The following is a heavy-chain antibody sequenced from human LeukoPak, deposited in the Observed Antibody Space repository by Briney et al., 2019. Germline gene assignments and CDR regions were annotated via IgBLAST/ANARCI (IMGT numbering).Heavy chain of an antibody. CDR1: GFIFDNYA. J-gene: IGHJ4*02. CDR3: AKGPKLGDGFHCDY. V-gene: IGHV3-23*01. Sequence: GGSLRLSCVASGFIFDNYALSWVRQAPGKGLEWVSGISGSADNTYYADSVKGRFTISRDFSKNTVYLQMNNLRVDDTAVYYCAKGPKLGDGFHCDYWGQGTLVTVSS. D-gene: IGHD5-24*01. CDR2: ISGSADNT.